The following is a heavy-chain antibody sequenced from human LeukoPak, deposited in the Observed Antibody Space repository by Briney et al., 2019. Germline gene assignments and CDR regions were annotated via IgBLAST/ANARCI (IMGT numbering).Heavy chain of an antibody. V-gene: IGHV4-34*01. CDR1: GGSFSGYY. D-gene: IGHD2-2*01. Sequence: SETLSLTCAVYGGSFSGYYWSWIRQPPGKGLEWIGEINHSGSTNYNPSLKSRVTISVDTSKNQFSLKLSSVTAADTAVYYCARGKNHWVVVPAAMGGWFDLWGQGTLVTVSS. J-gene: IGHJ5*02. CDR3: ARGKNHWVVVPAAMGGWFDL. CDR2: INHSGST.